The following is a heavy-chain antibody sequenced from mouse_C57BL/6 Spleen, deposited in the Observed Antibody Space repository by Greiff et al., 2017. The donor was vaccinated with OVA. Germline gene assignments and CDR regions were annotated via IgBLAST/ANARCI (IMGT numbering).Heavy chain of an antibody. D-gene: IGHD1-1*01. CDR1: GYTFTEYT. Sequence: QVQLQQSGAELVKPGASVKLSCKASGYTFTEYTIHWVKQRSGQGLEWTGWVYPGSGSIKYNEKFKDKATLTADKSSSTVYMELSRLTSEDSAVYFCARHEGSHYYGSSYPFAYWGQGTLVTVSA. J-gene: IGHJ3*01. CDR3: ARHEGSHYYGSSYPFAY. V-gene: IGHV1-62-2*01. CDR2: VYPGSGSI.